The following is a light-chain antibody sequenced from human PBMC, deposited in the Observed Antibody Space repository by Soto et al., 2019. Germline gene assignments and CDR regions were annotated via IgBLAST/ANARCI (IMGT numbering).Light chain of an antibody. J-gene: IGKJ1*01. V-gene: IGKV3-15*01. CDR3: QQRGNWPPIP. Sequence: EILMTQSPATLSVSTGERATLSCRASQSISNNLAWYQQKPGQAPRLLIYGAFTRATGIPARVSGSGSGTEFTLTISSLQSEDFAVYYCQQRGNWPPIPFGQRTKVDIK. CDR2: GAF. CDR1: QSISNN.